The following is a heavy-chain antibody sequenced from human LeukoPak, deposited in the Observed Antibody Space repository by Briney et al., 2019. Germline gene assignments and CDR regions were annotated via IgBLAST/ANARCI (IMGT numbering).Heavy chain of an antibody. V-gene: IGHV3-53*01. J-gene: IGHJ3*02. CDR2: IYSGGST. CDR1: GFTVSSNY. CDR3: ARDIAPQDAFDI. Sequence: PGGSLRLSCAASGFTVSSNYMSWVRQAPGKGLEWVSVIYSGGSTYYADSVKGRFTISRDDSKNTLYLQMNSLRAEDTAVYYCARDIAPQDAFDIWGQGTMVTVSS. D-gene: IGHD6-13*01.